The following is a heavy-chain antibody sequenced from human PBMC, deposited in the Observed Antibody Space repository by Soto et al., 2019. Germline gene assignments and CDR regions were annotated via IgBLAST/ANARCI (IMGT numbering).Heavy chain of an antibody. Sequence: SVKVSCKASGGTFSSYTISWVRQAPGQGLEWMGRIIPILGIANYAQKFQGRVTITADKSTSTAYMELSSLRSEDTAVYYCAKDPQQLIVYFDYWGQGTQVTVSS. CDR1: GGTFSSYT. CDR3: AKDPQQLIVYFDY. V-gene: IGHV1-69*04. D-gene: IGHD6-13*01. J-gene: IGHJ4*02. CDR2: IIPILGIA.